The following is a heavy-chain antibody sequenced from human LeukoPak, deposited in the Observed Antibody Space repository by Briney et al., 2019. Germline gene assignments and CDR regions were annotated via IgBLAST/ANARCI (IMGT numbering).Heavy chain of an antibody. Sequence: SETLSLTCTVSGGSISSGRYYWSWIRQPAGKGLEWIGRIYTSGSTYYNPSLKSRVTISVDTSKNQFSLKLSSVTAADTAVYYCARESAAGGKENWFDPWGQGTLVTVSS. CDR3: ARESAAGGKENWFDP. J-gene: IGHJ5*02. CDR2: IYTSGST. D-gene: IGHD6-13*01. V-gene: IGHV4-61*02. CDR1: GGSISSGRYY.